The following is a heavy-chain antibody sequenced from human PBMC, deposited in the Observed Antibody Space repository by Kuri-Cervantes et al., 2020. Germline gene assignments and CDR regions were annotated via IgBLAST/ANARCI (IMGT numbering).Heavy chain of an antibody. D-gene: IGHD5-18*01. V-gene: IGHV1-69*13. J-gene: IGHJ4*02. CDR3: ARGEGVDTAMAYYFDY. CDR2: IIPIFGTA. Sequence: SVKVSCKASGGTFSSYAISWVRQAPGQGLEWMGGIIPIFGTANYAQKFQGRVTITADESTSTAYMELSSLRSDDTAVYYCARGEGVDTAMAYYFDYWGRGTLVTVSS. CDR1: GGTFSSYA.